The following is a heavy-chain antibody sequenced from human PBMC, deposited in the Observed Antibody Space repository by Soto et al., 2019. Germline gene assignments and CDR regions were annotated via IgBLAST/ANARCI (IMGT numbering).Heavy chain of an antibody. D-gene: IGHD3-22*01. CDR3: ARDVGGSVVPHWFDP. V-gene: IGHV4-4*07. CDR2: VDASGNT. CDR1: GHSISADY. Sequence: QVQLQESGPGLVKASETLSLSCTVSGHSISADYWSWIRQPAGKRLELIWRVDASGNTNYNPSLKSRVTISVDTSKNQFFLKVRSVTAADTAMYFCARDVGGSVVPHWFDPWGQGALVTVSS. J-gene: IGHJ5*02.